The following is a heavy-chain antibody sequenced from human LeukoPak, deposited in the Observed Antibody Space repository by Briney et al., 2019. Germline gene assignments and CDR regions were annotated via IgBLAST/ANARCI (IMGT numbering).Heavy chain of an antibody. Sequence: GASVKVSCKTSGYTFTGYHMHWVRQAPGQGLEWMGWINPNSGGTNYAQKLQGRVTMTRDTSISTAYMELSSLTSDDTAVYYCARDNGDYWGQGTLVTVSS. CDR3: ARDNGDY. CDR2: INPNSGGT. J-gene: IGHJ4*02. V-gene: IGHV1-2*02. D-gene: IGHD2-8*01. CDR1: GYTFTGYH.